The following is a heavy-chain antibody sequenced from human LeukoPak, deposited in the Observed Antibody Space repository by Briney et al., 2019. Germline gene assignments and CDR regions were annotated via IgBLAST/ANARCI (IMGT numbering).Heavy chain of an antibody. D-gene: IGHD5-18*01. V-gene: IGHV3-23*01. CDR1: GFTFSSHA. J-gene: IGHJ4*02. CDR3: GKTTVGYSSGQKPAWPVDY. Sequence: GGSLRLSCEASGFTFSSHAMYWVRQAPGKGLEWVAGIFGSGGSPHYADPVKGRFTISRDNSRNTVYLQINSLRAEDTAVYYCGKTTVGYSSGQKPAWPVDYWGQGTLVTVSS. CDR2: IFGSGGSP.